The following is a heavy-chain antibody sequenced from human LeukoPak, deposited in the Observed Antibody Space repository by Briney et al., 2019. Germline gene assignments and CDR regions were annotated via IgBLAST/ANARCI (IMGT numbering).Heavy chain of an antibody. J-gene: IGHJ6*03. D-gene: IGHD3-9*01. Sequence: PGGSLRLSCAASGFTFSSYAMHWVRQAPGKGLEWVAFISYDGSNKYYADSVKGRFTISRDNSKNTLYLQMNSLRAEDTAVYYCAKQGRDWLRDYYYYMDVWGKGTTVTISS. CDR3: AKQGRDWLRDYYYYMDV. CDR2: ISYDGSNK. CDR1: GFTFSSYA. V-gene: IGHV3-30*04.